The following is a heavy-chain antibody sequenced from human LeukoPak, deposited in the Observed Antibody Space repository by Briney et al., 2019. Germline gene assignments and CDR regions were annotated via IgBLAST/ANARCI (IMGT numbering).Heavy chain of an antibody. Sequence: SETLSLTCTVSGGSISGYYWSWIRQPPGKGLEWIGYMYYSGTTNYNPPLKSRVTISVDTSKNQFSLNLSSVTAADTAVYYCARLPGIAESGKAVDYWGQGTLVTVSS. CDR1: GGSISGYY. J-gene: IGHJ4*02. D-gene: IGHD6-19*01. CDR3: ARLPGIAESGKAVDY. V-gene: IGHV4-59*01. CDR2: MYYSGTT.